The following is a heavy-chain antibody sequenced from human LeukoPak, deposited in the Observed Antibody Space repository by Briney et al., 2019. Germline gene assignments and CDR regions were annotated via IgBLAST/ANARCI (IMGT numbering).Heavy chain of an antibody. V-gene: IGHV3-23*01. D-gene: IGHD5/OR15-5a*01. CDR1: GFTFSSYA. CDR2: ISKTGST. CDR3: AKGNLRGPPPNIDF. Sequence: RGSLRLSCAASGFTFSSYAMSWVRQAPGKGLEWVSAISKTGSTYYADSVKARFTISRDNSKNTLYLQMNSLTAEDTAVYYCAKGNLRGPPPNIDFWGQGTLVTVSS. J-gene: IGHJ4*02.